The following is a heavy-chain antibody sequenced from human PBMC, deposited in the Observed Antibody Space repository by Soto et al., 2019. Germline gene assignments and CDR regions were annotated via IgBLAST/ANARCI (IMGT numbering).Heavy chain of an antibody. CDR2: IYNSGST. CDR1: AGSISTYY. Sequence: SETLSLTCAVSAGSISTYYWSWIRQPPGKALEWIAYIYNSGSTNYNPSLKSRVTISLDTSKNHFSLRMSSVTAADTAVYYCARHMCIKDIVAYDAFYVWDKGTMVPVSS. D-gene: IGHD2-15*01. J-gene: IGHJ3*01. CDR3: ARHMCIKDIVAYDAFYV. V-gene: IGHV4-59*12.